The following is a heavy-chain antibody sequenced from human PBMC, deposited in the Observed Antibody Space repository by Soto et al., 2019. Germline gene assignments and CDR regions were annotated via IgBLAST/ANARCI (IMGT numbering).Heavy chain of an antibody. V-gene: IGHV4-39*01. CDR3: ARSKRSSTALFDY. J-gene: IGHJ4*02. CDR1: GGSISSSSYY. CDR2: IYYSGST. Sequence: PSETLSLTCTVSGGSISSSSYYWGWIRQPPGKGLEWIGSIYYSGSTYYNPSLKSRVTISVDTSKNQFSLKLSSVTAADTAVYYCARSKRSSTALFDYWGQGTLVTVSS. D-gene: IGHD3-10*01.